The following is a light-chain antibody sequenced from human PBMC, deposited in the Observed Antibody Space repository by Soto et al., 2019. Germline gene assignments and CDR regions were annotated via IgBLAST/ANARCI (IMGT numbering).Light chain of an antibody. CDR2: DVS. J-gene: IGLJ1*01. CDR1: SSDVGGYNY. CDR3: TSFTSRHTDV. V-gene: IGLV2-14*03. Sequence: QSVLTQPASVSGSPGPSITISCTGTSSDVGGYNYVSWYQQHPDKAHRLMIDDVSNRPSGVSDRLSGSKSGDTASLTISGLQAEDEADYYCTSFTSRHTDVCGTGTKLNVL.